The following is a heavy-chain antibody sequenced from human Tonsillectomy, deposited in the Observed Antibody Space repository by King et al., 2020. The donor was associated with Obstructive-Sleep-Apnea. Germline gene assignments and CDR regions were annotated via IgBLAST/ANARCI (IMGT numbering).Heavy chain of an antibody. D-gene: IGHD3-22*01. CDR2: IYVTAGT. CDR3: ARHQSAAYYFDSSGYPRPIDR. CDR1: GDSINTYY. J-gene: IGHJ5*02. Sequence: VQLQESGPGLVKPSETLSLTCTVSGDSINTYYWSWLRQSPEKGLEWIGYIYVTAGTIYNPSLKSRVTISADASRNQFSLTLTSVTAADTAVYYCARHQSAAYYFDSSGYPRPIDRWGQGALVTVSS. V-gene: IGHV4-59*01.